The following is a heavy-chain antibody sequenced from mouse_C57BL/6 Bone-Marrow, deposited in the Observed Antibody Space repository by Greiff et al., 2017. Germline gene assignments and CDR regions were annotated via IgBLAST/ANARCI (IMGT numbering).Heavy chain of an antibody. D-gene: IGHD2-5*01. CDR3: ARAYYSNDWYFDV. V-gene: IGHV1-55*01. Sequence: QVQLQQPGAELVKPGASVKMSCKASGYTFTSYWITWVKQRPGQGLEWIGDIYPGSGSTNYNEKFKSKATLTVDTSSSTAYMQRSSLTSEDSAVYYCARAYYSNDWYFDVWGTGTTVTVSS. CDR1: GYTFTSYW. J-gene: IGHJ1*03. CDR2: IYPGSGST.